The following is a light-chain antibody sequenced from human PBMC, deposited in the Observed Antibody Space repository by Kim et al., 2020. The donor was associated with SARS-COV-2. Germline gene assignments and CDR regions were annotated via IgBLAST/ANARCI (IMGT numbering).Light chain of an antibody. Sequence: DIQMTQSPSSLSASVGDRVIITCRASQSIRSYLNWYQQKPGKAPNLLIYAASNLQSGVPSRFSGSGSGTDFTLTINSLQPEDFATYYCQQTFTTTWTFGQGTKVDIK. V-gene: IGKV1-39*01. CDR1: QSIRSY. J-gene: IGKJ1*01. CDR2: AAS. CDR3: QQTFTTTWT.